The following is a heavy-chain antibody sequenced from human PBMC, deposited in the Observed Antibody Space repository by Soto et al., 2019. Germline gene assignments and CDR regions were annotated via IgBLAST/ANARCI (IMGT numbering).Heavy chain of an antibody. J-gene: IGHJ6*02. D-gene: IGHD2-2*01. Sequence: QVQLVQSGAEVKKPGSSVKVSCKASGGTFSSYAISWVRQAPGQGLEWMGGIIPISDTTNYAQKFQGRVTLTADESTSAAYMELISLRSEDTAVYYCARSQGSSTSLDIYDYYYYGMDVWGQGTTVTVSS. V-gene: IGHV1-69*01. CDR1: GGTFSSYA. CDR3: ARSQGSSTSLDIYDYYYYGMDV. CDR2: IIPISDTT.